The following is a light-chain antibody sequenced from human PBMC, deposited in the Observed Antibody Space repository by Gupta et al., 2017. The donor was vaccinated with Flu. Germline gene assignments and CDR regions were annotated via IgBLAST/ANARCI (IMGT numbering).Light chain of an antibody. CDR3: RQSIQCPFT. J-gene: IGKJ4*01. V-gene: IGKV2D-29*01. Sequence: VAPGQPASMSGKASQGSLHRDGKTYLFWYLQKNGQPPQLLIYEGSNRGSGMPDRVSGNGSGTDFTLKISRVEAEDVGVYYCRQSIQCPFTFGGGTKVEIK. CDR2: EGS. CDR1: QGSLHRDGKTY.